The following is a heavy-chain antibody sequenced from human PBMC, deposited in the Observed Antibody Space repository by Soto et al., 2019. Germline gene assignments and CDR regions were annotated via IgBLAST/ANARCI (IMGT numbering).Heavy chain of an antibody. CDR3: AEDYYDGSGYYLKY. V-gene: IGHV3-30*03. Sequence: LRLSCAASGFTFSSYGMHWVRQAPGKGLEWVAVISYDGSNKYYADSVKGRFTISRDNSKNTLYLQMNSLRAEDTAVYYCAEDYYDGSGYYLKYWGQGTLVTVSS. CDR1: GFTFSSYG. CDR2: ISYDGSNK. J-gene: IGHJ4*02. D-gene: IGHD3-22*01.